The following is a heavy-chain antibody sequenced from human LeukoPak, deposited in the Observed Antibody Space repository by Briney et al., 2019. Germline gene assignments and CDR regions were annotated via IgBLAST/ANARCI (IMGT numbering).Heavy chain of an antibody. CDR3: AKRYSGSYYHFDY. D-gene: IGHD1-26*01. Sequence: PGGSLRLSCAASGFTFSSYGMHWVRQAPGKGLEWVGVISYDGRNKYYADSVKGRFTISRDNSKNTLYLQMNSLRDEDTAVYYCAKRYSGSYYHFDYWGQGTLVTVSS. CDR2: ISYDGRNK. V-gene: IGHV3-30*18. CDR1: GFTFSSYG. J-gene: IGHJ4*02.